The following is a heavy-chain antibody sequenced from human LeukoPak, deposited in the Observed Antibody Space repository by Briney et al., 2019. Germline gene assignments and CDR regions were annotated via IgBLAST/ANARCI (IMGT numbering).Heavy chain of an antibody. V-gene: IGHV4-34*01. CDR3: ARGVAVATTAGGTYYFDY. D-gene: IGHD6-19*01. CDR1: GGSFSGYY. Sequence: SETLSLACAVYGGSFSGYYWSWIRQPPGKGLEWIGEINHSGSTNYNPSLKSRVTISVDTSKNQFSLKLSSVTAADTAVYYCARGVAVATTAGGTYYFDYWGQGTLVTVSP. J-gene: IGHJ4*02. CDR2: INHSGST.